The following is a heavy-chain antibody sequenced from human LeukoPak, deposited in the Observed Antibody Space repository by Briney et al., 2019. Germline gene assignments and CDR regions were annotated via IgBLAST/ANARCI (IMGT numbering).Heavy chain of an antibody. J-gene: IGHJ4*02. Sequence: SETLSLTCTVSGASIITTNYYWGWIRQPPGKGLEWIGSISYSGNAYYNPSLRSRLSISMDASRNQFSLKVRSVTAADTAVYYCARNLGQTWGTVTTDLWYFDHWGQGTLVPVSS. CDR2: ISYSGNA. V-gene: IGHV4-39*01. CDR1: GASIITTNYY. D-gene: IGHD4-11*01. CDR3: ARNLGQTWGTVTTDLWYFDH.